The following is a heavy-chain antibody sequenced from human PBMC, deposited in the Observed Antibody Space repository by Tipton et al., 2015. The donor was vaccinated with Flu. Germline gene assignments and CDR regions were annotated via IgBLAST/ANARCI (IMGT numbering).Heavy chain of an antibody. D-gene: IGHD2-15*01. Sequence: TLSLTCVVSGFSMSNGYHWDWIRQSPGKGLEWIGSVYHSGTTYYNPSLTSRATISIDTSKNQFSLNLTSVTAADTAVYYCSRHYFATRQFDPWGQGALVTVSS. CDR2: VYHSGTT. J-gene: IGHJ5*02. CDR3: SRHYFATRQFDP. CDR1: GFSMSNGYH. V-gene: IGHV4-38-2*01.